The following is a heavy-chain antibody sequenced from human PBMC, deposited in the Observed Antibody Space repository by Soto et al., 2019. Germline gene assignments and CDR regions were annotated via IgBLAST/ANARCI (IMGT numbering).Heavy chain of an antibody. J-gene: IGHJ3*02. CDR2: IYYSGTT. D-gene: IGHD2-21*01. Sequence: PSETLSLTCTVSGGSISSYYWSWIRQTPGKGLEWIGYIYYSGTTNYNPSLKSRVTISVDTSKNQFSLKLSSVTAADTAVYYCARDPNSSDAFDIWGQGTMVSVSS. CDR1: GGSISSYY. V-gene: IGHV4-59*01. CDR3: ARDPNSSDAFDI.